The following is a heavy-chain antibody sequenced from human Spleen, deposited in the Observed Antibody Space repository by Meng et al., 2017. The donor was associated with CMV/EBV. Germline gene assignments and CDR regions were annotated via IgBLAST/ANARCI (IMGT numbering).Heavy chain of an antibody. CDR1: GCRFTDHY. D-gene: IGHD7-27*01. CDR3: ARDNDWGPDY. J-gene: IGHJ4*02. CDR2: IYPNSGGT. Sequence: ASVKVSCKASGCRFTDHYFHWVRQAPGQGLEWMGWIYPNSGGTHYAQKFQGRLTVTRDTSISTGYMELSSLGSDDTAVYYCARDNDWGPDYWGQGTLVTVSS. V-gene: IGHV1-2*02.